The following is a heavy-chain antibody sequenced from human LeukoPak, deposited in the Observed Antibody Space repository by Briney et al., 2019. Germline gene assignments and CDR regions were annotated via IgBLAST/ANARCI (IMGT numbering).Heavy chain of an antibody. J-gene: IGHJ6*04. V-gene: IGHV4-34*01. CDR2: INHSGST. Sequence: SETLALTCAVYGRPFSGYYWSWIRHPPAKGLECIGEINHSGSTNYNPSLKSRVTISVDTSKNQFSLKLSSVTAADTAVYYCARGRDMVRAPMDVWGKGTTVTVSS. D-gene: IGHD3-10*01. CDR3: ARGRDMVRAPMDV. CDR1: GRPFSGYY.